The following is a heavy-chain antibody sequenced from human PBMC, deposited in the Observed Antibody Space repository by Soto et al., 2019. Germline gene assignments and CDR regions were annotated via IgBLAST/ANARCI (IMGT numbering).Heavy chain of an antibody. CDR1: GGTFSSYA. J-gene: IGHJ5*02. CDR3: ARVVGATFHNWFDP. CDR2: IIPIFGTA. D-gene: IGHD1-26*01. Sequence: SVKVSCKASGGTFSSYAISWVRQAPGQGLEWMGGIIPIFGTANYAQKFQGRVTITADESTSTAYMELSSLRSEDTAVYYCARVVGATFHNWFDPWGQGTLVTVS. V-gene: IGHV1-69*13.